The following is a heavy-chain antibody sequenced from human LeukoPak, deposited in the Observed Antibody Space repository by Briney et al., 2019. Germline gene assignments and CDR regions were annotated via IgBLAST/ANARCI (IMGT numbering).Heavy chain of an antibody. D-gene: IGHD1-14*01. CDR1: GFTFA. Sequence: GGSLRLSCAASGFTFAMNWVRQAPGKGLEWVSAISGSGRNTYYADFVKGRFTISRDNSKNTLYLQMNSLRAEDTAVYYCAKPARTDYADYWGQGTLVTVSS. V-gene: IGHV3-23*01. J-gene: IGHJ4*02. CDR3: AKPARTDYADY. CDR2: ISGSGRNT.